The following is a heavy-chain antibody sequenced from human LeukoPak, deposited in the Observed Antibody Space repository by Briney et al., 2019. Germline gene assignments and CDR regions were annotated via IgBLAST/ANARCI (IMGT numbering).Heavy chain of an antibody. CDR1: GFTFSSYG. CDR3: AKDKRDIVATMEY. V-gene: IGHV3-30*18. J-gene: IGHJ4*02. Sequence: GGSLRLSCAASGFTFSSYGMHWVRQAPGKGLEWVAVISYDGSNKYYADSVKGRSTISRDNSKNTLYLQMNSLRAEDTAVYYCAKDKRDIVATMEYWGQGTLVTVSS. CDR2: ISYDGSNK. D-gene: IGHD5-12*01.